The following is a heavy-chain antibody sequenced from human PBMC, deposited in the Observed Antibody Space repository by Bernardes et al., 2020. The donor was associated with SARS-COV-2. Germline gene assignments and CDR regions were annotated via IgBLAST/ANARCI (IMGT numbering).Heavy chain of an antibody. Sequence: SETLSLTCTVSGGSIRSSYWSWIRQPPGPGLEWIGYIYYSGSTNYNPSLKSRVTISVDTSKNQFSLKLSSVTAADTAVYYCARVVVVVPAATTFFDPWGQGTLVTVSS. CDR2: IYYSGST. CDR1: GGSIRSSY. CDR3: ARVVVVVPAATTFFDP. V-gene: IGHV4-59*01. J-gene: IGHJ5*02. D-gene: IGHD2-2*01.